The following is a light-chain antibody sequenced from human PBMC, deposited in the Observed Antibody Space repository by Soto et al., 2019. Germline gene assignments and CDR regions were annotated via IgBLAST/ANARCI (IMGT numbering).Light chain of an antibody. CDR1: SSDVGGYNY. Sequence: QSVLAQPPSASGSPGQSVTISCTGTSSDVGGYNYVSWYQQHPGKAPKLMIYEVSKRPSGVPDRFPGSKSGNTASLTVSGLQAEDEADYYCSSYAGSKGVFGTGTKVTVL. CDR2: EVS. J-gene: IGLJ1*01. V-gene: IGLV2-8*01. CDR3: SSYAGSKGV.